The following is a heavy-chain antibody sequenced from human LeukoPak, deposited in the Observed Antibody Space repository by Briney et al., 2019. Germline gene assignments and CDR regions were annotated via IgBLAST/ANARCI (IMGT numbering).Heavy chain of an antibody. CDR1: GYSISSDYY. CDR3: ARERLTTITTNGMDV. V-gene: IGHV4-38-2*02. CDR2: IYHSGST. Sequence: SETLSLTCNVSGYSISSDYYWGWIRQPPGKGLEWIGSIYHSGSTYYNPSLKSRVSMSVDTSKNQFSLKVIPVTAADTAVYYCARERLTTITTNGMDVWGQGTTVTVSS. J-gene: IGHJ6*02. D-gene: IGHD4-11*01.